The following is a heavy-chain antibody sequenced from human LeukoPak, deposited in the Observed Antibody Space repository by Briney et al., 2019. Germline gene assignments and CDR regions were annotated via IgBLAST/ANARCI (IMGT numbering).Heavy chain of an antibody. J-gene: IGHJ4*02. CDR2: IYTSGST. Sequence: SETLSLTCTVSGGSISSYYWSWIRQPAGKGLEWIGRIYTSGSTNYNPSLKSRVTMSVDTSKNQFSLKLSSVTAADTAVYYCARAPANYDYVWGSYRSLPFDYWGQGTLVTVSS. CDR1: GGSISSYY. D-gene: IGHD3-16*02. CDR3: ARAPANYDYVWGSYRSLPFDY. V-gene: IGHV4-4*07.